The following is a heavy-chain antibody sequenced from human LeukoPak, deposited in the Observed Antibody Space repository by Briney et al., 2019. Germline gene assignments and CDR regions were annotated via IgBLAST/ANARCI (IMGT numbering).Heavy chain of an antibody. CDR1: GFTFSSYA. Sequence: GGSLRLSCAASGFTFSSYAMSWVRQAPGKGLEWVAVISYDGSNKYYADSVKGRFTISRDNSKNTLYLQMNSLRAEDTAVYYCAKMLYRFPPYYYYYGMDVWGQGTTVAVSS. CDR2: ISYDGSNK. V-gene: IGHV3-30*18. D-gene: IGHD2-8*01. J-gene: IGHJ6*02. CDR3: AKMLYRFPPYYYYYGMDV.